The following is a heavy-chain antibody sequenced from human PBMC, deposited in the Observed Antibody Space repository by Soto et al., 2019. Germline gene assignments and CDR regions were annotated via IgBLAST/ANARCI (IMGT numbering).Heavy chain of an antibody. D-gene: IGHD3-3*01. CDR1: GGSFSGYY. J-gene: IGHJ5*02. CDR2: INHSGIT. Sequence: SSETLSLTCAVYGGSFSGYYLSWSRQPPGKGLEWIVEINHSGITNYNPSLKSRVTISVDTSKNQFSLKLSSVSAADTAVNYCAREVQGLKIFGVVAFDPWGQGTLVTVSS. V-gene: IGHV4-34*01. CDR3: AREVQGLKIFGVVAFDP.